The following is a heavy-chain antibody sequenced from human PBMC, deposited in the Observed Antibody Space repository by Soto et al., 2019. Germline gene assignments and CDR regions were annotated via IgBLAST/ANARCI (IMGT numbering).Heavy chain of an antibody. CDR1: GGTFSSYA. V-gene: IGHV1-69*01. CDR3: ARESGSRRMEVLGLFDY. J-gene: IGHJ4*02. Sequence: QVQLVQSGAEVKKPGSSVKVSCKASGGTFSSYAISWVRQAPGQGLEWMGGIIPIFGTANYAQKSQGRVTITADESTSTAYMELSSLRSEDTAVYYCARESGSRRMEVLGLFDYWGQGTLVTVSS. D-gene: IGHD5-12*01. CDR2: IIPIFGTA.